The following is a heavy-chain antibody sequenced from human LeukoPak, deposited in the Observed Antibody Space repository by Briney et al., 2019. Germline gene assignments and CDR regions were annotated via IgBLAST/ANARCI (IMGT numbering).Heavy chain of an antibody. CDR2: ISGSGGST. D-gene: IGHD5-18*01. Sequence: GGSLRLSCAASGFTFSSHAMSWVRQAPGKGLEWVSAISGSGGSTYYADSVKGRFTISRDNSKNTLYLQMNSLRAEDTAVYYCAKGMAAMGPYYYGMDVWGQGTTVTVSS. V-gene: IGHV3-23*01. CDR3: AKGMAAMGPYYYGMDV. CDR1: GFTFSSHA. J-gene: IGHJ6*02.